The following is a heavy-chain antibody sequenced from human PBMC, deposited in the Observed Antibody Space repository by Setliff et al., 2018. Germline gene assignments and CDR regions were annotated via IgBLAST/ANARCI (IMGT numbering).Heavy chain of an antibody. CDR1: GYTFTNYG. Sequence: ASVKVSCKASGYTFTNYGITWVRQAPGQGLEWMGWISAYDGNTRFAQNIQGRVTMTRDTSINTAYMELSSLTSDDTAFYYCVRSGKFGMRFWFDQWGQGTLVTVS. D-gene: IGHD1-26*01. CDR3: VRSGKFGMRFWFDQ. J-gene: IGHJ5*02. V-gene: IGHV1-18*04. CDR2: ISAYDGNT.